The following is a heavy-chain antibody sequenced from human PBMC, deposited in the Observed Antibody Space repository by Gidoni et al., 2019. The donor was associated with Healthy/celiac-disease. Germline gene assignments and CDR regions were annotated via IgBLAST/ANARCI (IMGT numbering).Heavy chain of an antibody. J-gene: IGHJ4*01. CDR3: TTGVVVTAITTFDY. CDR2: IKSKTDGGTT. Sequence: EVQLVESGGGLVKPGGSLRLSCAAPGFTVRNAWLNWVCQAPGKGLEWVGRIKSKTDGGTTDYAAPVKGRFTISRDDSKNTLYLKMNSLKTEDTAVYYCTTGVVVTAITTFDYWGQGTLVTVSS. D-gene: IGHD2-21*02. CDR1: GFTVRNAW. V-gene: IGHV3-15*07.